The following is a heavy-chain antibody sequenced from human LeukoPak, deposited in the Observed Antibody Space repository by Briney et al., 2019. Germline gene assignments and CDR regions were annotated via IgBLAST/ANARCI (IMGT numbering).Heavy chain of an antibody. CDR3: ARSRGYCGGDCRLDY. CDR2: IIPIFGTA. CDR1: GGTFSSYA. V-gene: IGHV1-69*05. D-gene: IGHD2-21*02. J-gene: IGHJ4*02. Sequence: SVKVSCKASGGTFSSYAISWVRQAPGQGLEWMGRIIPIFGTANYAQKFQGRVTITTDESASTAYMELSSLRSEDTAVYYCARSRGYCGGDCRLDYWGQGTLVTVSS.